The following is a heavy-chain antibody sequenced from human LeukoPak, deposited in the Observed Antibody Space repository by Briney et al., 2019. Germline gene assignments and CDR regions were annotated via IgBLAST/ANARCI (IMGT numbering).Heavy chain of an antibody. Sequence: SETLSLTCTVSGGSISSSSYYWDWIRQPPGKGLEWIGEINHSGSTNYNPSLKSRVTISVDTSKNQFSLKLSSVTAADTAVYYCARQGSGYCSSTSCYQGPRGRARTFDYWGQGTLVTVSS. J-gene: IGHJ4*02. CDR2: INHSGST. CDR3: ARQGSGYCSSTSCYQGPRGRARTFDY. D-gene: IGHD2-2*01. CDR1: GGSISSSSYY. V-gene: IGHV4-39*01.